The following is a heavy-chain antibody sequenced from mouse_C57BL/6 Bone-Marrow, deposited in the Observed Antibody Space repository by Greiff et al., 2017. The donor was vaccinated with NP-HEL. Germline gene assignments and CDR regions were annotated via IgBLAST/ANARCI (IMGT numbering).Heavy chain of an antibody. J-gene: IGHJ2*01. CDR2: IYPRSGNT. V-gene: IGHV1-81*01. Sequence: VKLVESGAELARPGASVKLSCKASGYTFTSYGISWVKQRTGQGLEWIGEIYPRSGNTYYNEKFKGKATLTADKSSSTAYMELRSLTSEDSAVYFCARSFDYDWPYYFDYWGQGTTLTVSS. D-gene: IGHD2-4*01. CDR1: GYTFTSYG. CDR3: ARSFDYDWPYYFDY.